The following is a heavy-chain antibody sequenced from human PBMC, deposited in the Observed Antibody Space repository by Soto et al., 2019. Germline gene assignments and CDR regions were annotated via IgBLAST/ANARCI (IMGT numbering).Heavy chain of an antibody. CDR1: GFTFSDYG. CDR3: AKDHGFDEFQLLYYSYYGLDV. Sequence: GGSLRLACAASGFTFSDYGMHWVRQAPGKGLEWVAVISYDSTNKYYGDSVKGRFTISRDNSKNTLYLQMNSLRAEDRAVYYCAKDHGFDEFQLLYYSYYGLDVWGQGTTVTVSS. D-gene: IGHD2-2*02. J-gene: IGHJ6*02. V-gene: IGHV3-30*18. CDR2: ISYDSTNK.